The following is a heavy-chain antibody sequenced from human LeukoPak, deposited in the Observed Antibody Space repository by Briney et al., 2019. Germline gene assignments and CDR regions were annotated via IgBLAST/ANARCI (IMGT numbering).Heavy chain of an antibody. D-gene: IGHD3-10*01. V-gene: IGHV4-59*01. CDR1: GGSISSYY. CDR3: ARTRHGSDYLGLFDY. Sequence: SETLSLTCTVSGGSISSYYWSWIRQPPGKGLEWIGYIYYSGSTNYNPSLKSRVTISVDTSKNQFSLKLSSVTAADAAVYYCARTRHGSDYLGLFDYWGQGTLVTVSS. J-gene: IGHJ4*02. CDR2: IYYSGST.